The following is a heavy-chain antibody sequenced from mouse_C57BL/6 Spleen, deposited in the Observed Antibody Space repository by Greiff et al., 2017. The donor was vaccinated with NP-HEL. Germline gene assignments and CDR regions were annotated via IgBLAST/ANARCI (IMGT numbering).Heavy chain of an antibody. V-gene: IGHV1-53*01. Sequence: QVQLKQPGTELVKPGASVKLSCKASGYTFTSYWMHWVKQRPGQGLEWIGNINPSNGGTNYNEKFKSKATLTVDKSSSTAYMQLSSLTSEDSAVYYCALVTTVVAWYFDVWGTGTTVTVSS. CDR2: INPSNGGT. CDR3: ALVTTVVAWYFDV. CDR1: GYTFTSYW. D-gene: IGHD1-1*01. J-gene: IGHJ1*03.